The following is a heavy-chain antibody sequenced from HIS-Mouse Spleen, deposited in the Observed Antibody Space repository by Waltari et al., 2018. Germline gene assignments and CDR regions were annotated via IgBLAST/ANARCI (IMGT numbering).Heavy chain of an antibody. V-gene: IGHV1-2*02. CDR3: ARENYYDSSGYTRGDYFDY. CDR2: T. J-gene: IGHJ4*02. Sequence: TNYAQKFQGRVTMTRDTSISTAYMELSRLRSYDTAVYYCARENYYDSSGYTRGDYFDYWGQGTLVTVSS. D-gene: IGHD3-22*01.